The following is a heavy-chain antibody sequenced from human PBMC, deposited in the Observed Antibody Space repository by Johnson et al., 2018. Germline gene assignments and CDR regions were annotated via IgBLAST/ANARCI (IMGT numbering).Heavy chain of an antibody. D-gene: IGHD4-23*01. V-gene: IGHV3-7*01. Sequence: EVQLLETGGGLVQPGGSLRLSCAASRFTFSSYWMSWVRQAPGKGLEWVANIKQDGSEKYYVDSVKGRFTISRDNAKDSLYMQMNSLRAEDTAVYYGARSVVTPGDAFDIWGQGTLVTVSS. CDR2: IKQDGSEK. CDR1: RFTFSSYW. J-gene: IGHJ3*02. CDR3: ARSVVTPGDAFDI.